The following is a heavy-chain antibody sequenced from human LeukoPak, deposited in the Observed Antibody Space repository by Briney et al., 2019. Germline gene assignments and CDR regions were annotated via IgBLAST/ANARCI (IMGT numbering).Heavy chain of an antibody. CDR3: ARVPWNYDSSAYYNYMDV. CDR2: IKQDGSEK. V-gene: IGHV3-7*03. CDR1: GFTFSSYW. D-gene: IGHD3-22*01. Sequence: PGGSLRLSCAASGFTFSSYWMSWVRQAPGKGLEWVANIKQDGSEKYYVDSVKGRFTISRDNAKNSLFLQMNSLRAEDTALYYCARVPWNYDSSAYYNYMDVWGKGTTVTVSS. J-gene: IGHJ6*03.